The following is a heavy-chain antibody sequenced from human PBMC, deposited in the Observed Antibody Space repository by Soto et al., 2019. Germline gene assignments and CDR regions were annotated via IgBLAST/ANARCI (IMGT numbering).Heavy chain of an antibody. J-gene: IGHJ4*02. CDR3: ARADSSGYSYFDY. D-gene: IGHD3-22*01. CDR1: GGSISSGGYY. CDR2: IYYSGST. V-gene: IGHV4-30-4*08. Sequence: SETLSLTCTVSGGSISSGGYYWSWIRQHPGKGLEWIGYIYYSGSTYYNPSLESRITISVDTSKNQFSLKLSSVTAADTAVYYCARADSSGYSYFDYWGQGSLVTV.